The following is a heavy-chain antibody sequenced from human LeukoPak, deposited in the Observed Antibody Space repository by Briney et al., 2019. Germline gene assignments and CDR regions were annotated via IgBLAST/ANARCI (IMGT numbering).Heavy chain of an antibody. V-gene: IGHV3-48*03. D-gene: IGHD4-17*01. CDR3: AKGDPYGDQNIDS. CDR2: ISTVGVTM. J-gene: IGHJ4*02. Sequence: PGGSLRLSCAASGFTFSGYEMHWVRQAPGRGLEWISFISTVGVTMYYADSVKGRFTISRDNARNSLYLQMNSLRPEDTAIYYCAKGDPYGDQNIDSWGQGTLVTVSS. CDR1: GFTFSGYE.